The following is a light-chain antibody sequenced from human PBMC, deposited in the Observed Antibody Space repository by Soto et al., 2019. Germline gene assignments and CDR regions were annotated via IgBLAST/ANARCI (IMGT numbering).Light chain of an antibody. CDR1: QSLNTA. V-gene: IGKV1-5*03. Sequence: DIQMTQSPSTLSASVGDRVTITCRASQSLNTALAWYQQKPGKAPRLLIYTASNLESGVPSRFSGSGSGTEFTLTISSLQPDDFATYYCQQHISYPRTFGQGTRWKSN. CDR2: TAS. CDR3: QQHISYPRT. J-gene: IGKJ1*01.